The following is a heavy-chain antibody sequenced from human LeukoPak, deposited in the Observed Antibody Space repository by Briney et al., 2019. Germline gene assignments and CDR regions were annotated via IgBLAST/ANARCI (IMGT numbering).Heavy chain of an antibody. D-gene: IGHD4-17*01. J-gene: IGHJ5*02. Sequence: ASVKVSCKASGYTFTSYAMHWVRQAPGQRLEWMGWINAGNGNTKYSQKFQGRVTITRDTSASTAYMELSSLRSEDTAVYYCARADYGDYVGDNWFDPWGQGTLVTVSS. V-gene: IGHV1-3*01. CDR2: INAGNGNT. CDR1: GYTFTSYA. CDR3: ARADYGDYVGDNWFDP.